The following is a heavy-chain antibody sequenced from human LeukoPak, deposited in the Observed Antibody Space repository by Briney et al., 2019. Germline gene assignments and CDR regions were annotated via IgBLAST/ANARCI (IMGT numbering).Heavy chain of an antibody. D-gene: IGHD1-26*01. CDR3: ARDHVGASDY. V-gene: IGHV3-33*01. Sequence: HPGGSLRLSCAASGFTFSSYGMHWVRQAPGKGLEWVAVIWYDGSNKYYADSVKGRFTISRDNAKNSLYLQMNSLRAEDTAVYYCARDHVGASDYWGQGTLVTVSS. CDR2: IWYDGSNK. CDR1: GFTFSSYG. J-gene: IGHJ4*02.